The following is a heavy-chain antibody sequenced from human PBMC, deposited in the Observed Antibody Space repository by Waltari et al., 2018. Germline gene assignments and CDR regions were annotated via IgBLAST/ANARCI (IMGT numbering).Heavy chain of an antibody. J-gene: IGHJ4*02. CDR3: ARDVWSGGFDY. CDR2: RSYDGRNK. V-gene: IGHV3-30*01. CDR1: GFTFSSYA. D-gene: IGHD3-3*01. Sequence: QVQLVESGGGVVQPGRSLRLSCAASGFTFSSYAMHWVRQAPGKGLEWVAVRSYDGRNKYYADSVKGRFTISRDNSKNTLYLQMNSLRAEDTAVYYCARDVWSGGFDYWGQGTLVTVSS.